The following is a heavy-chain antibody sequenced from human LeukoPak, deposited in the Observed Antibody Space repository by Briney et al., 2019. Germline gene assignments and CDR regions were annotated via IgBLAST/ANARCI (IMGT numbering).Heavy chain of an antibody. CDR2: IYHSGST. J-gene: IGHJ4*02. Sequence: PSETLSLTCTVSGGSISSGGYYWSWIRQPPGKGLEWIGYIYHSGSTYYNPSLKSRVTISVDRSKNQFSLKLSSVTAADTAVYYCARDDDSSGFDYWGQGTLVTVSS. CDR1: GGSISSGGYY. D-gene: IGHD3-22*01. CDR3: ARDDDSSGFDY. V-gene: IGHV4-30-2*01.